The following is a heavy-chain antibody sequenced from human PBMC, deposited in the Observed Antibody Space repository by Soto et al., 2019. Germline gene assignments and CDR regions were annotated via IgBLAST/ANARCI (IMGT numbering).Heavy chain of an antibody. D-gene: IGHD5-12*01. CDR3: ERHTYSGYGLDAFDI. Sequence: QVQLQESGPVLVKPSQTLSLTCTVSGGSISSGGYYWSWIRQHPGKGLGWIGYIYYIGSTYYNPSLKSRVTLPVGTSKNQFPLKLSSVTAADTAVYYCERHTYSGYGLDAFDIWGQGTMVTVSS. V-gene: IGHV4-31*03. J-gene: IGHJ3*02. CDR2: IYYIGST. CDR1: GGSISSGGYY.